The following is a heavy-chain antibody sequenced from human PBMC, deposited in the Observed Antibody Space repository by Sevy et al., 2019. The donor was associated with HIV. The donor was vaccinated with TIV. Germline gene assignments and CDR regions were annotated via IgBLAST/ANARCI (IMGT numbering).Heavy chain of an antibody. CDR3: ARDGGCSSTSCLLYLDY. D-gene: IGHD2-2*01. Sequence: GGSLRLSCTVSGFIFNNKGMHWVRQAPGRGLEWVAAIFSDGTTKYYGDSVKGRFTISRDNAKNSLYLQMNSLRAEDTAVYYCARDGGCSSTSCLLYLDYWGQGSLVTVSS. CDR1: GFIFNNKG. CDR2: IFSDGTTK. V-gene: IGHV3-30*12. J-gene: IGHJ4*02.